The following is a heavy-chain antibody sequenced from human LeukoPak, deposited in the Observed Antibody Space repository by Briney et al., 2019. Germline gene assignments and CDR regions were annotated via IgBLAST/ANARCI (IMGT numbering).Heavy chain of an antibody. CDR3: ARDEFGDIVVVQSAMPFAFDI. D-gene: IGHD2-2*01. Sequence: HAGGSLRLSCAASVFTFSSYAMHWVRQAPGKGLEWVAVISYDGSNKYYADSVKGRFTISRDNSKNTLYLQMNSLRAEDTAVYYCARDEFGDIVVVQSAMPFAFDIWGQGTMVTVSS. V-gene: IGHV3-30-3*01. CDR2: ISYDGSNK. J-gene: IGHJ3*02. CDR1: VFTFSSYA.